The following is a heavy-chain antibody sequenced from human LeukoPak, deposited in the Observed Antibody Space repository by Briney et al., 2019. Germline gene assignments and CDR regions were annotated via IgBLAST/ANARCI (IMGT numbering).Heavy chain of an antibody. CDR3: TRDRKIHYDYVWGSYRYPACFDY. J-gene: IGHJ4*02. D-gene: IGHD3-16*02. Sequence: GSLRLPCTASGFTFGDYAMSWVRQAPGKGLEWVGFIRSKAYGGTTEYAASVKGRFTISRDDSKSIAYLQMNSLKTEDTAVYYCTRDRKIHYDYVWGSYRYPACFDYWGQGTLVTVSS. CDR1: GFTFGDYA. V-gene: IGHV3-49*04. CDR2: IRSKAYGGTT.